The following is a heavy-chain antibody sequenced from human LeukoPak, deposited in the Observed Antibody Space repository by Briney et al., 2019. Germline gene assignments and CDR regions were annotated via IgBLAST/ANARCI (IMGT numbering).Heavy chain of an antibody. CDR1: GFTFGSYS. Sequence: GSLRLSCAASGFTFGSYSMNWVRQAPGKGLEWVSSMSSSSSYIYYADSVKGRFTISRDNAKNSLYLQMNSLRAEDTAVYYCVPRPGYRGVRNWFDPWGQGTLVTVSS. D-gene: IGHD3-10*01. J-gene: IGHJ5*02. CDR2: MSSSSSYI. V-gene: IGHV3-21*01. CDR3: VPRPGYRGVRNWFDP.